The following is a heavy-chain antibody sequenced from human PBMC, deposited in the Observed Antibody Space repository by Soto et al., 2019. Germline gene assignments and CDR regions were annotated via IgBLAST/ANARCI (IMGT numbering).Heavy chain of an antibody. V-gene: IGHV1-69*02. CDR2: FIPILDMA. CDR1: GGTFNTYT. D-gene: IGHD2-21*01. Sequence: QVQVVQSGAEVKKPESSVKVSCKPSGGTFNTYTVNWVRLAPGHGLEWMGRFIPILDMANYAPKFQDRATITADRSTFTAYTELNSLTSDDTAVYYCAITYCRDNSCPRDFDFWGPGTRVTVSS. CDR3: AITYCRDNSCPRDFDF. J-gene: IGHJ4*02.